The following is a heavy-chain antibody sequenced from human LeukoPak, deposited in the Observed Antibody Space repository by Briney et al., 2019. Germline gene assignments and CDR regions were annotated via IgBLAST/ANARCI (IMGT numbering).Heavy chain of an antibody. Sequence: ASVKVSCKASGYTFTGYYMHWVRQAPGQGLEWMGIINPSGGSTSYAQKFQGRVTITTDESTSTAYMELSSLRSEDTAVYYCASPTTYTGEIAVAAPWYFDLWGRGTLVTVSS. J-gene: IGHJ2*01. CDR1: GYTFTGYY. CDR3: ASPTTYTGEIAVAAPWYFDL. V-gene: IGHV1-46*01. CDR2: INPSGGST. D-gene: IGHD6-19*01.